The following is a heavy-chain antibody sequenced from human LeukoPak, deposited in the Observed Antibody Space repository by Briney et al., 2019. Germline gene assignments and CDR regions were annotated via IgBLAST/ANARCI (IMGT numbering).Heavy chain of an antibody. J-gene: IGHJ6*03. D-gene: IGHD3-22*01. CDR3: AKDRGSSGYFYYYYYMDV. V-gene: IGHV3-48*03. CDR1: GFTFSSYE. CDR2: ISDTGSTI. Sequence: PGGSLRLSCAASGFTFSSYELNWVRQAPGKGLEWVSYISDTGSTIYYADSVEGRFTISRDNSKNTLYLQMNSLRAEDTAVYYCAKDRGSSGYFYYYYYMDVWGKGTTVTISS.